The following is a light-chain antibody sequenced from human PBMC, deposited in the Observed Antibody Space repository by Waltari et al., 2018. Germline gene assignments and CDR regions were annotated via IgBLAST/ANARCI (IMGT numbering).Light chain of an antibody. J-gene: IGLJ2*01. CDR1: SSNIGAGYD. CDR3: QSYDSSLSAVV. V-gene: IGLV1-40*01. Sequence: QSVLTQPPSVSGAPGQRVTISCPGSSSNIGAGYDVLWYQQLPGTAPKLLIYGNTNLPSGVPGRFSGPKSGTSASLAITGLQVDDEADYYCQSYDSSLSAVVFGGGTKLTVL. CDR2: GNT.